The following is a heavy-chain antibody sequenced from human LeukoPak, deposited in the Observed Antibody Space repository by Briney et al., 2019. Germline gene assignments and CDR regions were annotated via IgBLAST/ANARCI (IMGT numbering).Heavy chain of an antibody. J-gene: IGHJ4*02. CDR1: GFTFSSYW. CDR3: ARDRVGSRPDY. Sequence: GGSLRLSCAASGFTFSSYWMHWVRQAPGKGLVWVSRINSDGSSTNYVDSVKGRFTISRDNAKNTLYLQLNSLRAEDTAVYYCARDRVGSRPDYWGQGTLVTVSS. D-gene: IGHD1-26*01. V-gene: IGHV3-74*01. CDR2: INSDGSST.